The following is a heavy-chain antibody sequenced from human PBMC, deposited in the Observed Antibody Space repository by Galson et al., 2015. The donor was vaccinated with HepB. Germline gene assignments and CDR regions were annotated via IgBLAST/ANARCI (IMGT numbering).Heavy chain of an antibody. CDR1: GGSISSSSYY. D-gene: IGHD6-19*01. V-gene: IGHV4-39*01. CDR2: IYYSGST. CDR3: ARQRYSSHDFDY. J-gene: IGHJ4*02. Sequence: LSLTCTVSGGSISSSSYYWGWIRQPPGKGLEWIGSIYYSGSTYYNPSLKSRVTISVDTSKNQFSLKLSSVTAADTAVYYCARQRYSSHDFDYWGQGTLVTVSS.